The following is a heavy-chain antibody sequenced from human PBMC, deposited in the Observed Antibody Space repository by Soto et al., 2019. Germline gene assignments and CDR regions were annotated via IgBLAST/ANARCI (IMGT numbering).Heavy chain of an antibody. Sequence: KPSETLSLTCVVSGDSLNSDNWWSWVRQPPGKGLEWIGEVYHSGSTNYNPSLKSRVIMSVDKSKNQFFLKLRSVTAADTAVYYCATMVRLDAARYWFDPWGRGTLVTV. CDR2: VYHSGST. D-gene: IGHD5-18*01. CDR3: ATMVRLDAARYWFDP. V-gene: IGHV4-4*02. CDR1: GDSLNSDNW. J-gene: IGHJ5*02.